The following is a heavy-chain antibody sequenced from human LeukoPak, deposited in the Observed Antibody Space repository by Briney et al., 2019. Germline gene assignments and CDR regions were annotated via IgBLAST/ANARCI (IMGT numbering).Heavy chain of an antibody. CDR3: ARLQLGYCSGGSCSDY. D-gene: IGHD2-15*01. CDR1: GGTFSSYA. J-gene: IGHJ4*02. CDR2: IIPIFGTA. V-gene: IGHV1-69*05. Sequence: GSSVKVSCKASGGTFSSYAISWVLQAPGQGLEWMGGIIPIFGTANYAQKFQGRVTITTDESTSTAYMELSSLRSEDTAVYYCARLQLGYCSGGSCSDYWGQGTLVTVSS.